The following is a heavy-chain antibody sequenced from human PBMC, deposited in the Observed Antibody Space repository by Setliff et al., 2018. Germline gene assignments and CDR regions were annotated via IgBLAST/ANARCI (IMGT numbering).Heavy chain of an antibody. CDR3: ARTMYSSSWYGAFDI. Sequence: SETLSLTCTVSGGSISGYYWNWIRQPPGKGLEWIGYIHYSGSPNYHPSLRSRVSTSVDTSQNQISLKLSSVTAADTAVYYCARTMYSSSWYGAFDIWGQGTMVTV. D-gene: IGHD6-13*01. J-gene: IGHJ3*02. CDR2: IHYSGSP. V-gene: IGHV4-59*01. CDR1: GGSISGYY.